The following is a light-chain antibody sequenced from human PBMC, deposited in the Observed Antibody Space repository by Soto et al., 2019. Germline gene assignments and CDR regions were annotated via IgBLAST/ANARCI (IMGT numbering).Light chain of an antibody. CDR3: QQYNNWPLS. CDR2: GAS. J-gene: IGKJ1*01. V-gene: IGKV3D-15*01. Sequence: EIVMTQSPATLSVSPGERATLSCRASQSVSSNLAWYQHKPGPAPRLLIYGASTRATDIPARFSGSGSGTEFILTISSLQSEDFAVYYFQQYNNWPLSFGQGTKVEIK. CDR1: QSVSSN.